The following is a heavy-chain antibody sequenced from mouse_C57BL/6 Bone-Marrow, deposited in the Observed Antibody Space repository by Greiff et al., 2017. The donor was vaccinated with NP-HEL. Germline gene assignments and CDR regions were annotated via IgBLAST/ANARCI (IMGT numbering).Heavy chain of an antibody. CDR2: IYPGSGNT. D-gene: IGHD1-1*01. J-gene: IGHJ2*01. Sequence: VQLQESGAELVRPGASVKLSCKASGYTFTDYYINWVKQRPGQGLEWIARIYPGSGNTYYNEKFKGKATLTAEKSSSTAYMQLSSLTSEDSAVYFCARECISTVGRYFDYWGEGTTLTVSS. CDR3: ARECISTVGRYFDY. V-gene: IGHV1-76*01. CDR1: GYTFTDYY.